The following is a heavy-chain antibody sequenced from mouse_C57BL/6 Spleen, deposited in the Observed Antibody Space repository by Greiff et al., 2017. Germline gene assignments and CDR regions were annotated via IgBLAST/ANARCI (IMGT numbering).Heavy chain of an antibody. V-gene: IGHV1-59*01. CDR2: IDPYDNDT. CDR3: ARSDAMDY. J-gene: IGHJ4*01. CDR1: GYTFTSYW. Sequence: QVQLQQPGAELVRPGASVKLSCKASGYTFTSYWMHWVKQRPGQGLEWIGVIDPYDNDTNYTQKFKGKATLTVDTSSSTVYMQLSDVTAEDSAVYYCARSDAMDYWGQGTTVTVSA.